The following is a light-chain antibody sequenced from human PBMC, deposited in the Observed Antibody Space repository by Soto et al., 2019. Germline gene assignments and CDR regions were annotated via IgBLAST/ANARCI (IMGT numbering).Light chain of an antibody. CDR2: EVT. Sequence: QSALTQPASVSGSPGQSITISCTGTSSDVGGYSYVSWYQQHPGKAPKLIIYEVTHRPSGVSSRFYGSRSGNTASLTISGLQAEDEADYYCKSRTTRNTLVFGGGTKLTVL. J-gene: IGLJ3*02. CDR3: KSRTTRNTLV. V-gene: IGLV2-14*01. CDR1: SSDVGGYSY.